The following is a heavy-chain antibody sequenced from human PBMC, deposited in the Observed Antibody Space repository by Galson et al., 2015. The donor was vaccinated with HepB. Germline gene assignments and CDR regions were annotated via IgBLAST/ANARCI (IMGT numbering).Heavy chain of an antibody. CDR2: IRYDGSNK. CDR1: EFTFSSYG. CDR3: AKLDSSGYYLNIAHDFDY. Sequence: SLRLSCAASEFTFSSYGMHWVRQAPGKGLEWVAFIRYDGSNKYYADSVEGRFTISRDNSKNTLYLQMNSLRAEDTAVYYCAKLDSSGYYLNIAHDFDYWGQGTLVTVSS. D-gene: IGHD3-22*01. V-gene: IGHV3-30*02. J-gene: IGHJ4*02.